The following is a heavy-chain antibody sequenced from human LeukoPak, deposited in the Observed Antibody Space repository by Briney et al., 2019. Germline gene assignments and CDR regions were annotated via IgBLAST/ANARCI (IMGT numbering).Heavy chain of an antibody. J-gene: IGHJ6*03. D-gene: IGHD4-11*01. V-gene: IGHV3-48*04. CDR2: ISSTGSTT. CDR1: GFTFSSYS. Sequence: PGGSLRLSCAASGFTFSSYSMNWVRQAPGKGLEWFSYISSTGSTTYYADSVKGRFTISRDNARNSLYLQMNSLRAEDTAVYYCARARTTVTYTYYYYYYMDVWGKGTTVTVSS. CDR3: ARARTTVTYTYYYYYYMDV.